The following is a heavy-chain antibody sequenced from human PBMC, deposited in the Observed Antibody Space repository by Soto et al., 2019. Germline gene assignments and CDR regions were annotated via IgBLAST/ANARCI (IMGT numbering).Heavy chain of an antibody. Sequence: ASVKVSCKVSGYTLTELSMHRVRQTPGKGLEWMGGFDPEDGETIYAQKFQGRVTMTEDTSTDTAYMELSSLRSEDTAVYYCARGGSSWYRGYYCYYGMDVWGQGTTVTVSS. J-gene: IGHJ6*02. V-gene: IGHV1-24*01. CDR3: ARGGSSWYRGYYCYYGMDV. D-gene: IGHD6-13*01. CDR1: GYTLTELS. CDR2: FDPEDGET.